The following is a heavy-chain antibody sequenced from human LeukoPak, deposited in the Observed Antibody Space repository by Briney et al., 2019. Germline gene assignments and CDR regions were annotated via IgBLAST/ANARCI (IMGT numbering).Heavy chain of an antibody. D-gene: IGHD3-22*01. CDR3: ARLGKDSSGTRLDY. Sequence: SETLSLTCTVSGGSIISGSYDWSWIRQPAGKGLEWIGRIYTSGSTNYNPSLKSRVTISVDTSKNQFSLKLSSVTAADTAVYYCARLGKDSSGTRLDYWGQGTLVTVSS. V-gene: IGHV4-61*02. CDR2: IYTSGST. CDR1: GGSIISGSYD. J-gene: IGHJ4*02.